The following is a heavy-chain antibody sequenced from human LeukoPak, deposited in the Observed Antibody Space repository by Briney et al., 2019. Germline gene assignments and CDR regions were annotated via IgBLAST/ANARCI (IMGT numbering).Heavy chain of an antibody. CDR1: GGSISTYY. CDR3: VRGSGWYLY. V-gene: IGHV4-59*01. D-gene: IGHD6-19*01. J-gene: IGHJ4*02. CDR2: IYYSGST. Sequence: PSETLSLTCTVSGGSISTYYWSWLRQPPGKGLEWIGYIYYSGSTNYNPSLKSRVTISVDTSKNRHSLKLNSLSAADTAVYYCVRGSGWYLYWGQGTLVTVSS.